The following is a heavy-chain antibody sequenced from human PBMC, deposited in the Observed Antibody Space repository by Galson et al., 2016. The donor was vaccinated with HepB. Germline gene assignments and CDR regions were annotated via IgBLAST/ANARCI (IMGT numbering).Heavy chain of an antibody. Sequence: SLRLSCAASGFSLSKHWMNWVRQAPGKGLEWLANIKEDGGDKYYVASVKGRFTISRDNGKNSLYLQMSSLRDEDTAVYYCARIAYGGNGPFDIWGQGTMVTVSS. CDR1: GFSLSKHW. J-gene: IGHJ3*02. D-gene: IGHD4-23*01. CDR2: IKEDGGDK. V-gene: IGHV3-7*03. CDR3: ARIAYGGNGPFDI.